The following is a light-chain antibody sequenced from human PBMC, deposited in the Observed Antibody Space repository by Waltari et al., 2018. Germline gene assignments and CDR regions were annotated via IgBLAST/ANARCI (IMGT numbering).Light chain of an antibody. Sequence: QSVLTQPPSASGTPGQRVTISCSGTSSNLGNNVVNWYQQVPGTAPKLLIYRNDLPPSGFPDRFSASKSVTSASLAISGLQSEDEAEYYCASWDDSLNGHWVFGGGTKVTVL. J-gene: IGLJ3*02. CDR2: RND. CDR3: ASWDDSLNGHWV. CDR1: SSNLGNNV. V-gene: IGLV1-44*01.